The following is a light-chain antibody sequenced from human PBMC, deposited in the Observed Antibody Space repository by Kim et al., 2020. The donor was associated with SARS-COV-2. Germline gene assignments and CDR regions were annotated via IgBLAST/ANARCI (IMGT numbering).Light chain of an antibody. CDR2: YAS. CDR3: QQYDNWPPLT. CDR1: QSVRSN. J-gene: IGKJ1*01. Sequence: SPGESATRSCRASQSVRSNLAWYQKKPGQAPRLLIYYASTRATGIPARFSGSGSGTEFTLTISSLRSEDFAVYYCQQYDNWPPLTFGQGTKVDIK. V-gene: IGKV3-15*01.